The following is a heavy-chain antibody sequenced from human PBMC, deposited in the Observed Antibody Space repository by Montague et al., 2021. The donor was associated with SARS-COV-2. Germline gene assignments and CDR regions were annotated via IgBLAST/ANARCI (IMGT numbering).Heavy chain of an antibody. V-gene: IGHV4-39*01. CDR1: GGSISSSSYY. J-gene: IGHJ4*02. Sequence: SETQSLTCTVSGGSISSSSYYWGWIRQPPGKGLEWIGSIYYSGSTYYNPSLKSRVTISVDTSKNQFSLKLSSVTAADTAVYYCARPKYSSSWYVDYWGQGTLVTVSS. CDR2: IYYSGST. CDR3: ARPKYSSSWYVDY. D-gene: IGHD6-13*01.